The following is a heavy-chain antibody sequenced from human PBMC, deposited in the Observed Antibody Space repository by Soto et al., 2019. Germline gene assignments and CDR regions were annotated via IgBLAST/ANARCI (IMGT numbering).Heavy chain of an antibody. CDR3: AREDGGGPLDY. V-gene: IGHV1-3*04. D-gene: IGHD3-10*01. CDR2: ITTVTGDT. J-gene: IGHJ4*01. CDR1: GYMFSGYH. Sequence: QVQVEQSGAEVKKPGASVKVSCKTFGYMFSGYHMHWVRQAPGQSPEWMGYITTVTGDTEYSQKFQGRVTITSDTSANTVYMDLSRLRSEDTAVYYCAREDGGGPLDYWGQGTLVTVSS.